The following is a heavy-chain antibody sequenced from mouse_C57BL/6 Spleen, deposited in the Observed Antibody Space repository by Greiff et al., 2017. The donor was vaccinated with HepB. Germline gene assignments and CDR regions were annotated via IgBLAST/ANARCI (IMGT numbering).Heavy chain of an antibody. Sequence: QVQLKQPGAELVKPGASVKMSCKASGYTFTSYWITWVKQRPGQGLEWIGDIYPGSGSTNYNEKFKSKATLTVDTSSSTAYMQLSSLTSEDSAVYYCANGAYGSSYPFDYWGQGTTLTVSS. D-gene: IGHD1-1*01. CDR1: GYTFTSYW. J-gene: IGHJ2*01. CDR2: IYPGSGST. V-gene: IGHV1-55*01. CDR3: ANGAYGSSYPFDY.